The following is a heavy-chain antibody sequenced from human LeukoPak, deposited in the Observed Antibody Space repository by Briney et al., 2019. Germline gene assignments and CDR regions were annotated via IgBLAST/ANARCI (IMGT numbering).Heavy chain of an antibody. D-gene: IGHD3-9*01. CDR2: VYYSGST. CDR3: ARVDYIILTGSNTANNSQN. Sequence: SETLSLTCTVSSGSVSTSSYYWGWIRQPPGKGLEWIGSVYYSGSTYYNPSLKSRVTISVDTSKNQFSLKLSSVTAADTAVYYVARVDYIILTGSNTANNSQNGGKGPLATVSS. J-gene: IGHJ1*01. V-gene: IGHV4-39*01. CDR1: SGSVSTSSYY.